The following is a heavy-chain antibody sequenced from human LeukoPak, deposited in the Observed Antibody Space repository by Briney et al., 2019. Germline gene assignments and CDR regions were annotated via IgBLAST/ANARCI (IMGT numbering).Heavy chain of an antibody. D-gene: IGHD2-2*01. Sequence: HPGGSLRLSCAASGFTFSSYAMHWVRQAPGKGPEWVAVISYDGSNKYYADSVKGRFTISRDNSKNTLYLQMNSLRAEDTAVYYCARAQIVVVPAATYYYYYGMDVWGQGTTVTVSS. CDR2: ISYDGSNK. CDR1: GFTFSSYA. V-gene: IGHV3-30-3*01. J-gene: IGHJ6*02. CDR3: ARAQIVVVPAATYYYYYGMDV.